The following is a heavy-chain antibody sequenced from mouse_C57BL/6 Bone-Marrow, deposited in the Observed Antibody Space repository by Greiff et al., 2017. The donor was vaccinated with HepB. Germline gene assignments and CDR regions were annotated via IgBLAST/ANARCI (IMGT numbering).Heavy chain of an antibody. V-gene: IGHV5-17*01. CDR3: ARPFYYAMDY. CDR2: ISSGSSTI. CDR1: GFTFSDYG. J-gene: IGHJ4*01. Sequence: EVKVEESGGGLVKPGGSLKLSCAASGFTFSDYGMHWVRQAPEKGLEWVAYISSGSSTIYYADTVKGRFTISRDNAKNTLFLQMTSLRSEDTAMYYCARPFYYAMDYWGQGTSVTVSS.